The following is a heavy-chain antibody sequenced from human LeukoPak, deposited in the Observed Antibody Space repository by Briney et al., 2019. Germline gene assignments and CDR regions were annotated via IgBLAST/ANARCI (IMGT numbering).Heavy chain of an antibody. V-gene: IGHV3-23*01. D-gene: IGHD1-26*01. CDR3: AKWWELPPYYFDY. CDR1: GFTFSSYA. J-gene: IGHJ4*02. Sequence: GGSLRLSCAASGFTFSSYAMSWVRQAPGKGLEWVSAISSSGGSTYYADSVKGRFTISRDNSKNTLYLQMNSLRAEDTAVYYCAKWWELPPYYFDYWGQGTLVTVSS. CDR2: ISSSGGST.